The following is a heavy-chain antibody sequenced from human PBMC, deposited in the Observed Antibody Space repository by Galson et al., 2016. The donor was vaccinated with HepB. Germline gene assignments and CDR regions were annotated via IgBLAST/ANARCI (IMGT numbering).Heavy chain of an antibody. J-gene: IGHJ4*02. D-gene: IGHD6-19*01. CDR3: ARPRPSSSGSPYYFDY. V-gene: IGHV4-39*01. Sequence: SETLSLTCTVSGASISSNTYFWGWLRQPPGKALEWIGAVSPSGITYYNPSLKSRVAMSADTSKNQFSLKLNSVTAADTAVYYCARPRPSSSGSPYYFDYWGPGTLVSVSS. CDR2: VSPSGIT. CDR1: GASISSNTYF.